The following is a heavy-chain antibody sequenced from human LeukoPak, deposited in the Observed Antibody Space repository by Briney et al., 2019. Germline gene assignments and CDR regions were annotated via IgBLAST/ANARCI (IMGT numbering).Heavy chain of an antibody. J-gene: IGHJ5*02. CDR1: GYTFTGYY. Sequence: ASVKVSCKASGYTFTGYYMHWVRQAPGQGLEWMGWINPNSGGTNYAQKFQGRVTMTRDTSISTAYMELSRLRSDDTAVYYCARALRDYKNWFDPWGQGTLATVSS. V-gene: IGHV1-2*02. CDR2: INPNSGGT. D-gene: IGHD4-11*01. CDR3: ARALRDYKNWFDP.